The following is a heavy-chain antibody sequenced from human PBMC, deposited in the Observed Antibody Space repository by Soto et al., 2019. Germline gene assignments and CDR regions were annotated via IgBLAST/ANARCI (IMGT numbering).Heavy chain of an antibody. CDR1: GGTFSSYT. CDR2: IIPILGIA. J-gene: IGHJ2*01. D-gene: IGHD3-10*01. CDR3: ARDLGYTSYGSGSYYKGYWYFDL. Sequence: QVQLVQSGAEVKKPGSSVKVSCKASGGTFSSYTISWVRQAPGQGLEWMGRIIPILGIANYAQKFQGRFTITADKSTSTAYMELSSLRSEDTAVYYCARDLGYTSYGSGSYYKGYWYFDLWGRGTLVTVSS. V-gene: IGHV1-69*08.